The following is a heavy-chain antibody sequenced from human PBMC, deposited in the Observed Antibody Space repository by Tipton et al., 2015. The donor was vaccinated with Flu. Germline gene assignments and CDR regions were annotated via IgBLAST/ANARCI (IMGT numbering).Heavy chain of an antibody. CDR2: ISSSGTTT. CDR1: GFTFSSYE. CDR3: ASLTGDDY. V-gene: IGHV3-48*03. J-gene: IGHJ4*01. D-gene: IGHD7-27*01. Sequence: GSLRLSCAASGFTFSSYEMNWVRQAPGKGLEWVSYISSSGTTTSYADSVKGRFTISRDNAKDSLFLQMNSLKAEDTAVYYCASLTGDDYWGQGTLVTVSS.